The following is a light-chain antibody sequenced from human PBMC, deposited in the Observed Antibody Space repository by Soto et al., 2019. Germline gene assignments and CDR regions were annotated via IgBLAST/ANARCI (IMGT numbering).Light chain of an antibody. V-gene: IGKV3-20*01. Sequence: EIVLTQSPGTLSLSPGERATLSCRASQSIGNNNLAWYQQKPGQAPRLLIHGASRRATAIPDRFSGSGSGTDFTLTISRLEPEDFAVYYCQQYASSPLTFGGGTKVEIK. CDR3: QQYASSPLT. CDR2: GAS. J-gene: IGKJ4*01. CDR1: QSIGNNN.